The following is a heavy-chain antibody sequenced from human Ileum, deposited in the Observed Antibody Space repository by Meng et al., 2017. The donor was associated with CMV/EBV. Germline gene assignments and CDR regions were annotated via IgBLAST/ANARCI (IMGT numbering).Heavy chain of an antibody. CDR2: IKSKTDGGTT. CDR1: GFTFNNAW. Sequence: GGSLRLSCAASGFTFNNAWMSWVRQAPGKGLEWVGRIKSKTDGGTTDYAAPVKGRFSISRDDSKNTLYLPMNSLKTEDTAVYFCTTEGAHFLLLHGMDVWGQGTTVTVSS. CDR3: TTEGAHFLLLHGMDV. V-gene: IGHV3-15*01. J-gene: IGHJ6*02. D-gene: IGHD2/OR15-2a*01.